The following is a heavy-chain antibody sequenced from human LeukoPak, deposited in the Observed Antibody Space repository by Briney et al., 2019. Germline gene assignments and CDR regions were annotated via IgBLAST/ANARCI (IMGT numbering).Heavy chain of an antibody. J-gene: IGHJ6*02. D-gene: IGHD3-22*01. CDR1: GGSISSYY. Sequence: SETLSLTCTVSGGSISSYYWSWIRQPPGKGLEWIGYIYYSGSTNYNPSLKSRVTISVDTSKNQFSLKLSSVTAADTAVYYCARALYYYASSGGGGGMDVWGQGTTVAVSS. CDR2: IYYSGST. CDR3: ARALYYYASSGGGGGMDV. V-gene: IGHV4-59*01.